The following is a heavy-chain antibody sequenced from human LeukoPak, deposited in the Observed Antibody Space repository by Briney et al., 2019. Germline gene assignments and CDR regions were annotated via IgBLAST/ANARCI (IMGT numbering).Heavy chain of an antibody. CDR1: GYSFTGYW. J-gene: IGHJ4*02. CDR2: VYPGDSDT. D-gene: IGHD5-24*01. Sequence: GESLKISCKGSGYSFTGYWIGWVRQMPGKGLEWMGIVYPGDSDTRYSPSFQGQVTISADKSITTAYLQWSSLNASDTAMYYCARRPDGSHSFDYWGQGTLVTVFS. CDR3: ARRPDGSHSFDY. V-gene: IGHV5-51*01.